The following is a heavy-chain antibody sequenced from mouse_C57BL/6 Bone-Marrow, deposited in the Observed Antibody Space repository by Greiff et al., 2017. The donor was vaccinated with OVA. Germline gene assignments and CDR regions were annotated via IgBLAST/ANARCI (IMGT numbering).Heavy chain of an antibody. CDR2: ITHSGET. CDR1: GFPITSGYY. V-gene: IGHV12-3*01. Sequence: ESGPGLVKPSQSLFLTCSITGFPITSGYYWIWIRQSPGKPLEWMGYITHSGETFYNPSLQSPISITRETSKNQFFLQLNSVTTEDTAMYYCAGAIDWYFDVWGTGTTVTVSS. CDR3: AGAIDWYFDV. J-gene: IGHJ1*03.